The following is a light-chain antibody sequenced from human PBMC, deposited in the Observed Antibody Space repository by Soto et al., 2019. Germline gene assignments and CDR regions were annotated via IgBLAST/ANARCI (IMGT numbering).Light chain of an antibody. CDR1: QSINDW. Sequence: DIQMTQSPSTLSASVGDRVTITCRASQSINDWLAWFQQKPGKAPKVLIYKASNLESGGPSRFSGRGFGTEFTLTISSLQPDDFATYYCQQYNSYSWTFGQGTKVEI. V-gene: IGKV1-5*03. CDR2: KAS. CDR3: QQYNSYSWT. J-gene: IGKJ1*01.